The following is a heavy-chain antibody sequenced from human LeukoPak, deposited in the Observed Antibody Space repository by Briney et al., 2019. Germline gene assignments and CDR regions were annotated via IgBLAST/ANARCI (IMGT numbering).Heavy chain of an antibody. CDR1: GFTFSSYW. D-gene: IGHD5-24*01. Sequence: PGGSQRLSCAASGFTFSSYWMSWVRQAPGKGLEGVANIKQDGSEKYYVDSVKGRFTISRDNSKNTLYLQMNSLRAEDTAVYYCAKVKMATILAQFDYWGQGTLVTVSS. V-gene: IGHV3-7*03. J-gene: IGHJ4*02. CDR3: AKVKMATILAQFDY. CDR2: IKQDGSEK.